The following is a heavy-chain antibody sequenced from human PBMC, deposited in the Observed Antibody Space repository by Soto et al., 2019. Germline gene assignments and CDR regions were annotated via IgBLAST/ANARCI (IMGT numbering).Heavy chain of an antibody. CDR3: ARGIEGWYQGRYYYGMDV. CDR2: IYYSGST. V-gene: IGHV4-61*01. Sequence: PSETLSLTCTVSGASVSSGSYYWSWIRQPPEKGLEWIGYIYYSGSTNYHPSLKSRVTISVDTSKNQFSLKLSSVTAAATAVYYCARGIEGWYQGRYYYGMDVWGQGTTVTVSS. D-gene: IGHD6-19*01. J-gene: IGHJ6*02. CDR1: GASVSSGSYY.